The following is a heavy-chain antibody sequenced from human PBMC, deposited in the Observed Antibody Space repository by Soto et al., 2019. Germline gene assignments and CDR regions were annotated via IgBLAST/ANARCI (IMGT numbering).Heavy chain of an antibody. CDR3: ARDRIQLWLPRGYYYYYGMDV. Sequence: SETLSLTCTVSGGSISSGGYYWSWIRQHPGKGLEWIGYIYYSGSTYYNPSLKSRVTISVDTSKNQFSLKLSSVTAADTAVYYCARDRIQLWLPRGYYYYYGMDVCGQGTTVTVSS. D-gene: IGHD5-18*01. J-gene: IGHJ6*02. CDR2: IYYSGST. V-gene: IGHV4-31*03. CDR1: GGSISSGGYY.